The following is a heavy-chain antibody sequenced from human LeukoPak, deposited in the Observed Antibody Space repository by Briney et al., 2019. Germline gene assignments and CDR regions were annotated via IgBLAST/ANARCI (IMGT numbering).Heavy chain of an antibody. J-gene: IGHJ4*02. Sequence: SETLSLTCTVSGGSISSYYWSWIRQPPGKGLEWIGYIYYSGSTNYDPSLKSRVTISVDTSKNQFSLKLSSVTAADTAVYYCARDGNPFDYWGQGTLVTVSS. CDR3: ARDGNPFDY. V-gene: IGHV4-59*01. CDR2: IYYSGST. CDR1: GGSISSYY.